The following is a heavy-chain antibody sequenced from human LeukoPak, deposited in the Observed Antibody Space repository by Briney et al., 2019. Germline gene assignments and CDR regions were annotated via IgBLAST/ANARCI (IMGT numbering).Heavy chain of an antibody. CDR1: GGSTSDDY. J-gene: IGHJ4*02. CDR3: VRHRKTYCTTTRCSYYFDY. CDR2: MYYTGNT. Sequence: SETLSLTCIVSGGSTSDDYWSWVRQPPGKGLEWIGYMYYTGNTNYNPSLKSRVTISVDTSKNQFSLKLRSVIAADLAVYYCVRHRKTYCTTTRCSYYFDYWGQGALVTVSS. D-gene: IGHD2-2*01. V-gene: IGHV4-59*08.